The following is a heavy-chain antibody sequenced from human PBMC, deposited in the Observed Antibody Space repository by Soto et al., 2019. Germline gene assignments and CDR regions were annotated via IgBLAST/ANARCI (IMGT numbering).Heavy chain of an antibody. D-gene: IGHD5-18*01. Sequence: ASVKVSCKASGYTFTSYGISWVRQAPGQGLEWMGWISAYNGNTNYAQKLQGRVTMTTDTSTSTAYMELRSLRSDDTAVYYCARYVDTAMVTAWSDIWGQGTMVTVSS. V-gene: IGHV1-18*01. CDR3: ARYVDTAMVTAWSDI. CDR2: ISAYNGNT. CDR1: GYTFTSYG. J-gene: IGHJ3*02.